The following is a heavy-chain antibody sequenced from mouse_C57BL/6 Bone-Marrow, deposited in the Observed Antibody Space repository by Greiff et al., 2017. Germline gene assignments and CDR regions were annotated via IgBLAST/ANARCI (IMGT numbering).Heavy chain of an antibody. V-gene: IGHV1-53*01. CDR3: ASGRYYGPVDY. D-gene: IGHD2-1*01. J-gene: IGHJ2*01. CDR2: INPSNGGT. Sequence: QVQLKQSGTELVKPGASVKLSCKASGYTFTSYWMHWVKQRPGQGLEWIGNINPSNGGTNYNEKFKSKATLTVDKSSSTAYMQLSSLTSEDSAVYYCASGRYYGPVDYWGQGTTLTVSS. CDR1: GYTFTSYW.